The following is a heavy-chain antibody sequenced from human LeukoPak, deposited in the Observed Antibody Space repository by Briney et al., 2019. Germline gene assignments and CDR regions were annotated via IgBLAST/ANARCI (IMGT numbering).Heavy chain of an antibody. Sequence: SETPSLTCTVSGGSISSYYWSWIRQPPGKGLEWIGYIYYSGSTNYNPSLKSRVTISVDTSKNQFSLKLSSVTAADTAVYYCARVPTVTPFDYWGQGTLVTVSS. V-gene: IGHV4-59*01. CDR2: IYYSGST. CDR3: ARVPTVTPFDY. CDR1: GGSISSYY. D-gene: IGHD4-11*01. J-gene: IGHJ4*02.